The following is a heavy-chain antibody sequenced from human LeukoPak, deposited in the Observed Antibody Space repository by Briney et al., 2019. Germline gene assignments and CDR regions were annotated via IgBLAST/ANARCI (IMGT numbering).Heavy chain of an antibody. J-gene: IGHJ3*02. CDR2: IYPGDSDT. Sequence: RGESLKISCKGSGYSFTSYWIGWVRQMPGKGLEWMGIIYPGDSDTRYSPSFQGQVTISADKSISTAYLQWSSLKASDTAMYYCARHDRYYDILREGDAFDIWGQGTMVTVSS. CDR3: ARHDRYYDILREGDAFDI. D-gene: IGHD3-9*01. CDR1: GYSFTSYW. V-gene: IGHV5-51*01.